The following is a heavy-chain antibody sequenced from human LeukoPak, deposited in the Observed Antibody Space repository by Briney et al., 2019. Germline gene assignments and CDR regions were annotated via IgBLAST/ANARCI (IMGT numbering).Heavy chain of an antibody. CDR2: IYYSGST. J-gene: IGHJ4*02. V-gene: IGHV4-39*01. CDR3: ARLLDYDILTGYLYPAPPYFDY. CDR1: GGSISSSSYY. D-gene: IGHD3-9*01. Sequence: PSETLSLTCTVSGGSISSSSYYWGWIRQPPGKGLEWIGSIYYSGSTYYNPSLKSRVTISVDTSKNQFSLKLSSVTAADTAVYYCARLLDYDILTGYLYPAPPYFDYWGQGTLVTVSS.